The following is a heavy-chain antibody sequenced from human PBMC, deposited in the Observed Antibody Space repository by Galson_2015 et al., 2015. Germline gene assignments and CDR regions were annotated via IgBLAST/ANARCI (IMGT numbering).Heavy chain of an antibody. CDR3: ARDIRGGYYGSGSLEY. Sequence: SLRLSCAASGFTFSSYWMTWVRQGPGKGLEWVANIKQDGSNKYYADSVKGRFTISRDDSKNTLYLQMNSLRAEDTAVYYCARDIRGGYYGSGSLEYWGQGTLVTVSS. D-gene: IGHD3-10*01. J-gene: IGHJ4*02. CDR1: GFTFSSYW. CDR2: IKQDGSNK. V-gene: IGHV3-7*03.